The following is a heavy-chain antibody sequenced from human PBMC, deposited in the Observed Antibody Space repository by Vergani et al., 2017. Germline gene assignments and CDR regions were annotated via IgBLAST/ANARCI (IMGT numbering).Heavy chain of an antibody. CDR2: IYYSGST. J-gene: IGHJ6*03. CDR3: ARHKEELVLGNYFYYYYMDV. D-gene: IGHD3-10*01. CDR1: GGSIRSTFYY. Sequence: QLQLQESDPGLVKPSETLSLTCTVSGGSIRSTFYYWGWIRQPPGKGLEWVGTIYYSGSTYYNPSLKSRVTISVDTSKNHFSLKLNSVTAADTAMYYCARHKEELVLGNYFYYYYMDVWGKGTNVTVSS. V-gene: IGHV4-39*01.